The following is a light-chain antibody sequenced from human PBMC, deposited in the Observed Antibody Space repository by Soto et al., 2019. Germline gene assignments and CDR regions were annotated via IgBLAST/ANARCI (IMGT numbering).Light chain of an antibody. CDR2: KAS. J-gene: IGKJ2*01. Sequence: DIQMTQSPSTLSASVGDTVTITCRASQSLSYWLAWYQQKPGPAPKLLIHKASTLESGVPSRFSGSGSGTEFTLTISSLQPDDFATFYCQQYDRFPYTFGQGTKLEIK. V-gene: IGKV1-5*03. CDR1: QSLSYW. CDR3: QQYDRFPYT.